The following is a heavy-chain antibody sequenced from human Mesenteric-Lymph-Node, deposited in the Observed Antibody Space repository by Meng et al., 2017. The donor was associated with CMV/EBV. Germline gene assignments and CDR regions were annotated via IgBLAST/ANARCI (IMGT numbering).Heavy chain of an antibody. V-gene: IGHV3-23*01. CDR2: ISLGGAAT. J-gene: IGHJ4*02. D-gene: IGHD5-24*01. Sequence: GGSLRLSCVASGFHFGSYAMSWVRQAPGNGLEWVSGISLGGAATKYADSVRGRFTISRDNSKSTLYLQMNSLRAEDTAVYYCARDLAEMATILYYFDYWGQGTLVTVSS. CDR3: ARDLAEMATILYYFDY. CDR1: GFHFGSYA.